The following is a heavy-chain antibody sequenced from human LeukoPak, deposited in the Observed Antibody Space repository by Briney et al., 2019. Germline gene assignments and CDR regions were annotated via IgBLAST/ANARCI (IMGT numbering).Heavy chain of an antibody. Sequence: ASVTVSSKPSEYTFTSYYMHCVRQAPGQRLEWRGVINPSGGSARSAQKFQGRVTMTRDTSTSRVYMELSSLRSEDTAVYYCARAFVYYYYYGMAVWGQGTTVTVSS. V-gene: IGHV1-46*01. CDR2: INPSGGSA. CDR1: EYTFTSYY. CDR3: ARAFVYYYYYGMAV. J-gene: IGHJ6*02.